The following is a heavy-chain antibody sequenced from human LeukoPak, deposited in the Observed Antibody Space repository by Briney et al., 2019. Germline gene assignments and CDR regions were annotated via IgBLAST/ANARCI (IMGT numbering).Heavy chain of an antibody. CDR1: GGTFSSYA. D-gene: IGHD6-13*01. J-gene: IGHJ4*02. V-gene: IGHV1-18*01. CDR3: ARETSSSSWTYFDY. Sequence: GSSVKVSCKASGGTFSSYAISWVRQAPGQGLEWMGWISAYNGNTNYAQKLQGRVTMTTDTSTSTAYMELRSLRSDDTAVYYCARETSSSSWTYFDYWGQGTLVTVSS. CDR2: ISAYNGNT.